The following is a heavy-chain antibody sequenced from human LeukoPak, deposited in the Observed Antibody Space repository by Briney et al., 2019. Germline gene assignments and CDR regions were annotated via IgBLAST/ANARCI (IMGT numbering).Heavy chain of an antibody. D-gene: IGHD3-3*01. CDR2: ISYDGSNK. J-gene: IGHJ3*02. V-gene: IGHV3-30-3*01. Sequence: GGSLRLSCAASGFTFSSYAMHWVRQAPGKGLEWVAVISYDGSNKYYADSVKGRFTISRDNSKNTLYLQMNSLRAEDTAVYYCAKDPGGYDFWSGLLPGAFDIWGQGTMVTVSS. CDR1: GFTFSSYA. CDR3: AKDPGGYDFWSGLLPGAFDI.